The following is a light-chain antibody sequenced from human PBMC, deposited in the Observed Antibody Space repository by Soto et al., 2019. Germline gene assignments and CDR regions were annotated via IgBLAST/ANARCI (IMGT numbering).Light chain of an antibody. CDR1: SSDVGGYNY. J-gene: IGLJ1*01. Sequence: QSALTQPVSVSGSPGQSITISCTGTSSDVGGYNYVSWYQQHPGKAPKLVIYDVSNRPSGVSNRFSGSKSGNTASLTISGIQAEDEADYYCSSYTSTSTYVFGTGTKVTVL. V-gene: IGLV2-14*01. CDR2: DVS. CDR3: SSYTSTSTYV.